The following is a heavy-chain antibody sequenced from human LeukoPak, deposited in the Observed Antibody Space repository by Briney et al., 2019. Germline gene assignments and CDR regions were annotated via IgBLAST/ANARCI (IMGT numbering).Heavy chain of an antibody. Sequence: SETLSLTCTVSGGSISSGSYYWSWIRQPAGKGLEWIGRIYTSGSTNYNPSLKSRVTISVDTSKNQFSLKLSSVTAADTAVYYCARDAGYSYGYYFDYWGQGTLVTVSS. CDR3: ARDAGYSYGYYFDY. J-gene: IGHJ4*02. V-gene: IGHV4-61*02. CDR2: IYTSGST. CDR1: GGSISSGSYY. D-gene: IGHD5-18*01.